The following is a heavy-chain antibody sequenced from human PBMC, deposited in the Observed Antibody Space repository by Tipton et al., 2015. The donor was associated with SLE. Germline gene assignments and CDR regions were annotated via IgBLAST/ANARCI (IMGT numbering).Heavy chain of an antibody. CDR3: ARVCSGIRGVNAFDI. CDR2: INHSGST. V-gene: IGHV4-34*01. CDR1: GGSFSGYY. Sequence: TLSLTCAVYGGSFSGYYWSWIRQPPGKGLEWIGEINHSGSTNYNPSLKSRVTISVDTSKNQFSLKLSSVTAADTAVYYCARVCSGIRGVNAFDIWGQGTMVTVSS. D-gene: IGHD3-10*01. J-gene: IGHJ3*02.